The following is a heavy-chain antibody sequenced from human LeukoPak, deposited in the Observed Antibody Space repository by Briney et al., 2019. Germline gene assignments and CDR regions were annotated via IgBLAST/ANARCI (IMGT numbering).Heavy chain of an antibody. Sequence: GGSLRLSCAASGFTFSSYSMNWVRQAPGKGLEWVSYISSSSSTIYYADSVKGRFTISRDNAKNSLYLQMNSLRAEDTAVYYCARDRTSLPTYYYYYMDVWGKGTTVTVSS. CDR1: GFTFSSYS. D-gene: IGHD1-7*01. CDR2: ISSSSSTI. CDR3: ARDRTSLPTYYYYYMDV. V-gene: IGHV3-48*01. J-gene: IGHJ6*03.